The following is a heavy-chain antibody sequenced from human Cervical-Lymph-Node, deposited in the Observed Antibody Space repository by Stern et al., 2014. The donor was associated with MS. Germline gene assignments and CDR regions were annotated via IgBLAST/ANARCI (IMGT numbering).Heavy chain of an antibody. CDR2: ISFDGSKK. J-gene: IGHJ4*02. CDR3: AKAPIAMVGSYLDS. D-gene: IGHD6-19*01. Sequence: VQLVESGGGVVQPGKSLRLSCAASGFTFSTYGMHWVRPAPGKGLEWVTFISFDGSKKYFADAVKGRFATSRDNSKDTLHLEMNSLRVDDTAVYYCAKAPIAMVGSYLDSWGQGTLVIVSS. CDR1: GFTFSTYG. V-gene: IGHV3-30*18.